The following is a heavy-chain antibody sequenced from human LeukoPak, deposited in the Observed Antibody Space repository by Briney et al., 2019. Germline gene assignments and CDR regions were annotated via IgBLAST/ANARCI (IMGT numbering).Heavy chain of an antibody. CDR1: GGSISGYY. J-gene: IGHJ4*01. V-gene: IGHV4-59*01. CDR3: AKRGRSSWYFDY. CDR2: IHYSGIT. D-gene: IGHD6-13*01. Sequence: SETLSLTCTVSGGSISGYYWNWIRQPPGKGLEWIGYIHYSGITNYNPSLKSRVTISVDTSKNQLSLKLSSVTAADTAVYFCAKRGRSSWYFDYWGHGTQVTVSS.